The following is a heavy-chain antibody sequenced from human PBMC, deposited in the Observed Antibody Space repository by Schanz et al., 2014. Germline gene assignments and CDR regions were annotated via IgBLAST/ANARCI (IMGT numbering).Heavy chain of an antibody. CDR3: AKGRFGELSAFDI. V-gene: IGHV3-74*01. Sequence: EVQLVQSGGGLVQPGGSLRLSCAASGFTFSSHWMHWVRQDPGKGLVWVARINSVGSNTDYADSVTGRFTISRDNSKNTLYLQMSSLRAEDTAVYYCAKGRFGELSAFDIWGQGTMVTVSP. D-gene: IGHD3-10*01. CDR2: INSVGSNT. J-gene: IGHJ3*02. CDR1: GFTFSSHW.